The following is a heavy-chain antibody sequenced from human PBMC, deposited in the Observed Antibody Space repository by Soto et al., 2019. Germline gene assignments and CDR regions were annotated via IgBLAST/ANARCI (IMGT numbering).Heavy chain of an antibody. J-gene: IGHJ6*02. CDR1: GYTFTSYD. D-gene: IGHD2-15*01. CDR2: MNPNSGNT. CDR3: ASWAQGVVVAAHYGMDV. V-gene: IGHV1-8*01. Sequence: ASVKVSCKASGYTFTSYDINWVRQATGQGLEWMGWMNPNSGNTGYAQKFQGRVTMTRNTSISTAYMELSSLRSEDTAVYYCASWAQGVVVAAHYGMDVWGQGTTVTVSS.